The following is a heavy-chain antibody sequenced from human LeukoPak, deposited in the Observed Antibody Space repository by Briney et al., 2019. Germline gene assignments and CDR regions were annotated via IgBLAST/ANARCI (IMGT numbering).Heavy chain of an antibody. J-gene: IGHJ3*02. CDR1: GGSFSGYY. V-gene: IGHV4-34*01. Sequence: PSETLSLTCAVYGGSFSGYYWSWIRQPPGKGLEWIGEINHSGSTNYNPSLKSRVTISVDTSKNQFSLKLNSATAADTAVYYCARGRYSSSHTIWGQGTMVTVSS. CDR2: INHSGST. CDR3: ARGRYSSSHTI. D-gene: IGHD6-6*01.